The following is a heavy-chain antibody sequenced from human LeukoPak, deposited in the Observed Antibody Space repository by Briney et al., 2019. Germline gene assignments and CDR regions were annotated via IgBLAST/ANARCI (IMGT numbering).Heavy chain of an antibody. J-gene: IGHJ6*03. V-gene: IGHV3-20*04. Sequence: GGSLRLSCAASGFTFDDYGMSWVRQAPGKGLMWVSGINWNGGSTGYADSVKGRFTISRDNAKNSLYLQMNSLRAEDTALYYCARVSLETTSNYYYYYMDVWGKGTTVTVSS. D-gene: IGHD1-1*01. CDR2: INWNGGST. CDR1: GFTFDDYG. CDR3: ARVSLETTSNYYYYYMDV.